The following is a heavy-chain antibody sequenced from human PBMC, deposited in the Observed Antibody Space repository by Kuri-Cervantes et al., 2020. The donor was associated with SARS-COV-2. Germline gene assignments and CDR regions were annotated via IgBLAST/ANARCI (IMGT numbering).Heavy chain of an antibody. J-gene: IGHJ1*01. CDR2: IWYDGSNK. CDR1: GFTFSSYG. D-gene: IGHD3-16*01. Sequence: GGSLRLSCAASGFTFSSYGMHWVRQAPGKGLEWVAVIWYDGSNKYYADSVKGRFTISRDNSKNTLYLQMNSLRAEDTAVYYCAKVGGHREYFQNWGQGTLVTDSS. CDR3: AKVGGHREYFQN. V-gene: IGHV3-33*06.